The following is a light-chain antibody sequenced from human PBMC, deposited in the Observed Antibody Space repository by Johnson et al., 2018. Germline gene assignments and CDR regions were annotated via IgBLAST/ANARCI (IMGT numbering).Light chain of an antibody. CDR2: ENN. Sequence: QSVLTQPPSVSAAPGQKVTISCSGSSSNIGNNYVSWYQQLPGTAPKLLIYENNKRPSGIPDRFSGSKSGTSATLGITALQTGAEADYYCGTWDSSLSAGIVFGTGTKVTVL. J-gene: IGLJ1*01. CDR1: SSNIGNNY. CDR3: GTWDSSLSAGIV. V-gene: IGLV1-51*02.